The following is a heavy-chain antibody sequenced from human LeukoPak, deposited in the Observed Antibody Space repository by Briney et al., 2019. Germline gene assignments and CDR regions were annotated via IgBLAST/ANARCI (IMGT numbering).Heavy chain of an antibody. CDR1: GYTFTGYY. J-gene: IGHJ4*02. Sequence: ASVTVSCKASGYTFTGYYMHWMRQAPGQRLEWMGWINPNSGATNYAQKFQGRVTMTRDTSISTAYMELRSLRSDDTAVYYCARGPATGDFDYWGQGTLVTVSS. D-gene: IGHD7-27*01. V-gene: IGHV1-2*02. CDR3: ARGPATGDFDY. CDR2: INPNSGAT.